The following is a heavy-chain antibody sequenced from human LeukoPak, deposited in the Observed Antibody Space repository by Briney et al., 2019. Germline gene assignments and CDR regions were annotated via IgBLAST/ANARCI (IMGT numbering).Heavy chain of an antibody. Sequence: SETLSLTCTVSGGSISSYYWSWIRQPAGTALEWIGRIYTSGTITYNPSLKSRVTMSVDTSKNQFSLKLSSVTAADTAVYYCARDNPTYYYGSGSYHNWFDPWGQGTLVTVSS. D-gene: IGHD3-10*01. J-gene: IGHJ5*02. CDR2: IYTSGTI. CDR3: ARDNPTYYYGSGSYHNWFDP. CDR1: GGSISSYY. V-gene: IGHV4-4*07.